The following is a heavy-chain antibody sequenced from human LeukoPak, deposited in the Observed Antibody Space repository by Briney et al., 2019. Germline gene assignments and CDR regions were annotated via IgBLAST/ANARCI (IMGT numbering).Heavy chain of an antibody. CDR2: ISSSNTYI. J-gene: IGHJ6*03. V-gene: IGHV3-21*01. CDR1: GFTFSTHS. CDR3: ARAGTDSYYYMDV. Sequence: GSLRLSCATSGFTFSTHSMNWVRQAPGKGLEWVSSISSSNTYIYHADSVKGRFTISRDNARDSLYLQMNSLRAEDTAIYYCARAGTDSYYYMDVWGKGTTVTVSS. D-gene: IGHD1-1*01.